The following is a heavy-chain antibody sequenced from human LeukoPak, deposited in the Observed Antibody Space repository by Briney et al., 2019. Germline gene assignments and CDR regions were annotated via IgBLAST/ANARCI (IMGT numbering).Heavy chain of an antibody. CDR1: KFTFSSYG. CDR2: IRYDGSNK. D-gene: IGHD1-14*01. Sequence: GGSLRLSCAASKFTFSSYGMHWVRQAPGKGLEWVAFIRYDGSNKSYADSVKGRFTISRDNSKNTLYLQMNSLRAEDTAVYYCAKDRLRNGIYYFDYWGQGTLVTVSS. V-gene: IGHV3-30*02. CDR3: AKDRLRNGIYYFDY. J-gene: IGHJ4*02.